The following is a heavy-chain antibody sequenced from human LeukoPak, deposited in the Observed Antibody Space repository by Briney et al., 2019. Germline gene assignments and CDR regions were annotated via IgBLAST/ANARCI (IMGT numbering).Heavy chain of an antibody. CDR2: ISGSGGAT. CDR1: GFTFSNYA. Sequence: GGSLRLSCAASGFTFSNYAMSWVRQAPGKGLDWVSGISGSGGATYYADSVKGRFAISRDNSKNTLYLQMSGLRAEDTAVYYCAKKVITYYYGMDVWGQGTTVTVSS. D-gene: IGHD2-21*01. J-gene: IGHJ6*02. CDR3: AKKVITYYYGMDV. V-gene: IGHV3-23*01.